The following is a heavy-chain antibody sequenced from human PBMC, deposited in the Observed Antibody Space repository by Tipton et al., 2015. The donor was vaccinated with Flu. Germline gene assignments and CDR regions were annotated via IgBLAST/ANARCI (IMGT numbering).Heavy chain of an antibody. CDR3: ARVEWFDP. Sequence: LRLSCAVYGGSFSGYYWSWIRQPPGKGLEWIGEINHSGSTNYNPSLKSRVTISVDTSKNQISLKLSSVTAADTAVYYCARVEWFDPWGQGTLVTVSS. V-gene: IGHV4-34*01. CDR2: INHSGST. D-gene: IGHD5-24*01. CDR1: GGSFSGYY. J-gene: IGHJ5*02.